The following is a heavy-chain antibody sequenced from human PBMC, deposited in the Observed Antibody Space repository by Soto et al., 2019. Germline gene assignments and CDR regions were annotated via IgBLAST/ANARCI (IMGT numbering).Heavy chain of an antibody. J-gene: IGHJ6*02. Sequence: QVQLVQSGAEVKKPGASVKVSCKASGYTFTSYYMHWVRQAPGQGLEWMGIINPSGGSTSYAQKLQGRVTMTRDTSTSTVYMELSSLRSEDTAVYYCASSPGIAVAGGEYYYGMDVWGQGTTVTVSS. CDR2: INPSGGST. CDR1: GYTFTSYY. V-gene: IGHV1-46*04. CDR3: ASSPGIAVAGGEYYYGMDV. D-gene: IGHD6-19*01.